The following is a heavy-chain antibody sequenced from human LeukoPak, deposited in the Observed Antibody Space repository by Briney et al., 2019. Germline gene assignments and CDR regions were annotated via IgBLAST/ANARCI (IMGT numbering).Heavy chain of an antibody. J-gene: IGHJ5*02. V-gene: IGHV4-61*01. CDR3: ARDRANNWFDP. D-gene: IGHD3-10*01. CDR1: GDSISTSSSY. CDR2: IYYSGST. Sequence: SETLSLTCTVSGDSISTSSSYWGWIRQPPGKGLEWIGYIYYSGSTNYNPSLKSRVTISVDTSKNQFSLKLSSVTAADTAVYYCARDRANNWFDPWGQGTLVTVSS.